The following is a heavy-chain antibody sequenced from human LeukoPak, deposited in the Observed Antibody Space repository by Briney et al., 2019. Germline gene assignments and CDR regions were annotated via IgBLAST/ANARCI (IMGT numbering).Heavy chain of an antibody. CDR3: ARQGEDYGGPPFFDY. CDR2: IYPGDSDT. CDR1: GYSFTSYW. V-gene: IGHV5-51*01. D-gene: IGHD4-23*01. J-gene: IGHJ4*02. Sequence: GESLKISCKGSGYSFTSYWIGWVRQMPGKGLEWMGIIYPGDSDTRYSPSFQGQVTISADKSITTAYLQWSSLKASDTAMYYCARQGEDYGGPPFFDYWGQGTLVTVSS.